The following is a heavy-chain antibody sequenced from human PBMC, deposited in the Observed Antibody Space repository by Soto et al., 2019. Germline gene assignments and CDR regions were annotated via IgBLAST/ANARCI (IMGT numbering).Heavy chain of an antibody. CDR3: ARHSDSWSGYYANWFDA. V-gene: IGHV4-39*01. J-gene: IGHJ5*02. CDR1: GGSISSSSYY. D-gene: IGHD3-3*01. CDR2: IYYSVIT. Sequence: PSETLSRTCTVSGGSISSSSYYWGWIREPAGKGLEWIGSIYYSVITYYNPSLKSRVTISVDTSKNQFSLKLSSVTAADTAVYYCARHSDSWSGYYANWFDAWGQGTLVTVSS.